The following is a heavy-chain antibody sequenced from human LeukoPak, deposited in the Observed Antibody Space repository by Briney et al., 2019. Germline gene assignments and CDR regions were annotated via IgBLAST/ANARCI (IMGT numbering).Heavy chain of an antibody. CDR3: TLGRGVF. CDR1: GFTFSSYW. Sequence: GGSLRLSYAASGFTFSSYWMHWVRQAPGKGLMWVSRINSDGSSTNYADSVKGRFTISRDNAKNTLYLQMNTLRAEDTAVYYCTLGRGVFWGQGTLVTVSS. CDR2: INSDGSST. D-gene: IGHD1-26*01. V-gene: IGHV3-74*01. J-gene: IGHJ4*02.